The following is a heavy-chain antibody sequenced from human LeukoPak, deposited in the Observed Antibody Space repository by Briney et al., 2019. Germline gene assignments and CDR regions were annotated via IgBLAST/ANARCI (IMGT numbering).Heavy chain of an antibody. CDR1: GGSISSGDYY. CDR2: IYYSGST. CDR3: ATYSSLNTREFQY. Sequence: PSETLSLTCTVSGGSISSGDYYWSWIRQPPGKGLEWIGYIYYSGSTYYNPSLKSRVTISVDTSKNQFSLKLSSVTAADTAVYYCATYSSLNTREFQYWGQGTLVTVSP. J-gene: IGHJ1*01. V-gene: IGHV4-30-4*01. D-gene: IGHD3-22*01.